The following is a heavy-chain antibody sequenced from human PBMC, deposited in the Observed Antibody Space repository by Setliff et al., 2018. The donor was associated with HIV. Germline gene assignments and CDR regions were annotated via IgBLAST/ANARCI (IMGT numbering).Heavy chain of an antibody. Sequence: GASVKVSCKASGGTFSSYGISWVRQAPGQGLEWMGAIIPMFGTGFYAQKFQGRVTITTDESRTKSYMELRSLRFEDTAVYFCARVAYSSSYHYYGMDVWGQGTTVTVSS. CDR2: IIPMFGTG. CDR1: GGTFSSYG. J-gene: IGHJ6*02. CDR3: ARVAYSSSYHYYGMDV. D-gene: IGHD6-19*01. V-gene: IGHV1-69*05.